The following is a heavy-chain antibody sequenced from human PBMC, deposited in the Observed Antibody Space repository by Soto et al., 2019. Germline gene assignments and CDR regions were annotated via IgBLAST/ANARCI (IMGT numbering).Heavy chain of an antibody. V-gene: IGHV3-23*01. CDR3: AKATATGGGAFDI. CDR1: GFTCSSYD. D-gene: IGHD2-8*02. CDR2: ILVGGST. J-gene: IGHJ3*02. Sequence: GGSLRLSCAASGFTCSSYDMSWVRQAPGKGLEWVSTILVGGSTHYPDSVKGRFTISRDNSKNTVFLQMNSLTAGDTAVYYCAKATATGGGAFDICGQGTMVTVSS.